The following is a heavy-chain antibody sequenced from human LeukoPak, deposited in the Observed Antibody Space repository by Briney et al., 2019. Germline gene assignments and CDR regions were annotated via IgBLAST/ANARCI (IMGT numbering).Heavy chain of an antibody. CDR2: INPRGGST. D-gene: IGHD4-17*01. Sequence: GASVKVSCKAFGYTXTTYYVHGVRQAPGQGLEWMGVINPRGGSTIYAQRLHGRVTMTRDTSTSTVYMEVSSLRSEDTAVYYCVRSFVLRYGEDGMDVWGQGTTVTVSS. CDR1: GYTXTTYY. V-gene: IGHV1-46*04. J-gene: IGHJ6*02. CDR3: VRSFVLRYGEDGMDV.